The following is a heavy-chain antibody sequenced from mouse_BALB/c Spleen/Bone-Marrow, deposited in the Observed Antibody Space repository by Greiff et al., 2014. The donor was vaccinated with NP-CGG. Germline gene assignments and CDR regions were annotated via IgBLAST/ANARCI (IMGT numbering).Heavy chain of an antibody. J-gene: IGHJ2*01. Sequence: VQLQQSGAELVKPGTSVKLSCKASGYTFTTYYMYWVKQRPGQGLEWIGEINPNNGGTNFKEKFKSKATLTVDKSSSTAYMQLSSLTSVDSAVYYCTRGRTWDFDYWGQGTTLTVSS. CDR1: GYTFTTYY. CDR3: TRGRTWDFDY. V-gene: IGHV1S81*02. D-gene: IGHD4-1*01. CDR2: INPNNGGT.